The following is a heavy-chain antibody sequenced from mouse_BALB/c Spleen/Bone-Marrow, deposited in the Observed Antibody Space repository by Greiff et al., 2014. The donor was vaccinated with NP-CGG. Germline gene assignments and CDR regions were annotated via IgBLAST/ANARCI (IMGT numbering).Heavy chain of an antibody. V-gene: IGHV1S81*02. D-gene: IGHD4-1*01. CDR1: GYTFTSYW. J-gene: IGHJ2*01. CDR3: ARDWDEAYHFDY. Sequence: QVQLKQSGAELVKPGASVKLSCKASGYTFTSYWMHWVKQRPGQGLEWIGEINPSNGRTNYNEKFKSKATLTVDKSSSTAYMQLSSLTSEDSAVYYCARDWDEAYHFDYWGQGTTLTVSS. CDR2: INPSNGRT.